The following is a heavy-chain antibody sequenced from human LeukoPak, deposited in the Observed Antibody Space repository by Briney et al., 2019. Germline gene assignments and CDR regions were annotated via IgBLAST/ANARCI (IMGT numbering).Heavy chain of an antibody. Sequence: PGGSLRLSCAGSGFTFTNAWMSWVRQAPGKGLEWVGRIKSETDGWTTDYAASVRGRFTMSRDYSKDTLYLQMNSLKTDDTAVYYCTTSIYYYDSSDYYPPGLECWGQGTLVTVSS. J-gene: IGHJ4*02. CDR2: IKSETDGWTT. D-gene: IGHD3-22*01. CDR3: TTSIYYYDSSDYYPPGLEC. CDR1: GFTFTNAW. V-gene: IGHV3-15*01.